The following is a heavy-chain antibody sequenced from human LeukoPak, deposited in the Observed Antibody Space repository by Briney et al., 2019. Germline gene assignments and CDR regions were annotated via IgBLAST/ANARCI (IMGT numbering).Heavy chain of an antibody. CDR1: GFTFSSYE. CDR2: ISSSGSTI. D-gene: IGHD1-26*01. V-gene: IGHV3-48*03. J-gene: IGHJ4*02. Sequence: GGSLRLSCAASGFTFSSYEMNWVRQAPGKGLEWVSYISSSGSTIYYADSVKGRFTISRDNAKNSLYLQMNSLRAEDTALYYCAKDIAAVVGATGFDYWGQGTLVTVSS. CDR3: AKDIAAVVGATGFDY.